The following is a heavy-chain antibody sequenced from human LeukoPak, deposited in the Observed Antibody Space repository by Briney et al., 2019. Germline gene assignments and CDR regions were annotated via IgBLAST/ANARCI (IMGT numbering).Heavy chain of an antibody. CDR3: ARDQGDGYYYYMDV. V-gene: IGHV1-2*02. D-gene: IGHD2-21*02. Sequence: ASVKVSCKASGYTFTGYYMHWVRQAPGQGLEWMGWINPNSGGTNYAQKFQGRVTMTRDTSISTAYMELSRLRSDDTAVYYCARDQGDGYYYYMDVWGKGTTVTVSS. CDR2: INPNSGGT. CDR1: GYTFTGYY. J-gene: IGHJ6*03.